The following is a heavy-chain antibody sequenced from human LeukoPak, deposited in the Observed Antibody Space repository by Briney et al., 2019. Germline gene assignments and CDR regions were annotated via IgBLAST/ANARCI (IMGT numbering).Heavy chain of an antibody. Sequence: SGGSLRLSCAASGFTFDDYAMHWVRQAPGKGLEWVSGISWNSGSIGYADSVKGRFTISRDNAKNSLYLQMNSLRAEDTALYYCAKAVGIYYYDSSGFDCWGQGTLVTVSS. V-gene: IGHV3-9*01. D-gene: IGHD3-22*01. CDR2: ISWNSGSI. CDR1: GFTFDDYA. J-gene: IGHJ4*02. CDR3: AKAVGIYYYDSSGFDC.